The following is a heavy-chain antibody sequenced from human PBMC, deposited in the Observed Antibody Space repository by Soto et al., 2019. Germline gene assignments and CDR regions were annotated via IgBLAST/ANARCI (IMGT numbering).Heavy chain of an antibody. J-gene: IGHJ4*02. D-gene: IGHD3-22*01. V-gene: IGHV1-69*02. CDR3: ARIPYDSSGYYYDY. Sequence: QVQLVQSGAEVKKPGSSVKVSCKASGGTFSSYTISWVRQAPGQGLEWMGRIIPILGIANYAQKFQARVTISVDKTTSTAYMETNSIRSEDTAVYYCARIPYDSSGYYYDYWGQGTLVTVSS. CDR1: GGTFSSYT. CDR2: IIPILGIA.